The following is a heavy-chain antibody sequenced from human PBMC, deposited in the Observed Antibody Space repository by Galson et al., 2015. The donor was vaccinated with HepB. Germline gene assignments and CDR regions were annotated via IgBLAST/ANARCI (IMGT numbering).Heavy chain of an antibody. CDR3: VRERFAYGGPYYFDY. CDR1: GFTFNIHN. J-gene: IGHJ4*02. D-gene: IGHD2-21*01. Sequence: SLRLSCAASGFTFNIHNMNWVRQAPGKGLEWISHIRGTDTSIYYADSVKGRFTISRDNAKSSLFLQMNSLRAEDTAIYYCVRERFAYGGPYYFDYWGQGTPVTVSS. CDR2: IRGTDTSI. V-gene: IGHV3-48*01.